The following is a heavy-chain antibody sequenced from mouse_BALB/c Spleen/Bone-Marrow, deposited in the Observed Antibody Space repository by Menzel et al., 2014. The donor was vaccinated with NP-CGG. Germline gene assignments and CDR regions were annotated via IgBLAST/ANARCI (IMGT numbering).Heavy chain of an antibody. CDR2: IDPANGNT. CDR3: ARYRLGTYFDY. V-gene: IGHV14-3*02. CDR1: GFNIKDTH. Sequence: EVQRVESGAELVKPGASVKLSCTASGFNIKDTHMHWVKQRPEQGLEWIGRIDPANGNTKYDPKFQGKATITADTSSNTAYLQLSSLTSEDTAVYYCARYRLGTYFDYWGQGTTLTVSS. J-gene: IGHJ2*01. D-gene: IGHD2-14*01.